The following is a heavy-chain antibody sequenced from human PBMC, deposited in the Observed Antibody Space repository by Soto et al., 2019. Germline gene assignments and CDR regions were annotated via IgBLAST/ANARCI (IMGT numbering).Heavy chain of an antibody. CDR1: GGSIGSISSTNW. J-gene: IGHJ4*01. CDR2: IYHSGST. CDR3: ARTGTYAYAYGH. D-gene: IGHD3-16*01. V-gene: IGHV4-4*02. Sequence: QVQLQESGPGLVKPSGTLSLTCAVSGGSIGSISSTNWWTWVRQPPGKGLEWIGEIYHSGSTNYNPSLKSRVTLSVDTSSNQVSLRLTSVTAADTAVYYCARTGTYAYAYGHCVQGTLVTVSS.